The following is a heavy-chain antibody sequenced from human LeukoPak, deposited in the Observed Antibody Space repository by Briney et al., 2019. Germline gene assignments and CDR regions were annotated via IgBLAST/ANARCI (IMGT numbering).Heavy chain of an antibody. CDR1: GLTFSSYG. V-gene: IGHV3-33*01. J-gene: IGHJ4*02. Sequence: GGSLRLSCAASGLTFSSYGMHWVRQAPGEGLEWVAVIWYDGSNKYYADSVKGRFTISRDNSKNTLYLQMNSLRAEDTAVYYCARDLSDAFDFDYWGQGTLVTVSS. D-gene: IGHD3-16*01. CDR3: ARDLSDAFDFDY. CDR2: IWYDGSNK.